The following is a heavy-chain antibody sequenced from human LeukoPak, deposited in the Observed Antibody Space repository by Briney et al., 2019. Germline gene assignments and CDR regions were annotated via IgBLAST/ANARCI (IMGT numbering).Heavy chain of an antibody. CDR3: ARDARSITMVRGVISE. Sequence: GASVKVSCKASGYIFTSYGISWVRQAPGQGLEWMGWISAYNGNTNYAQRLQGRVTMTTDTSTSTAYMELRSLRSDDTAVYYCARDARSITMVRGVISEWGQGTLVTVSS. CDR2: ISAYNGNT. CDR1: GYIFTSYG. V-gene: IGHV1-18*01. D-gene: IGHD3-10*01. J-gene: IGHJ4*02.